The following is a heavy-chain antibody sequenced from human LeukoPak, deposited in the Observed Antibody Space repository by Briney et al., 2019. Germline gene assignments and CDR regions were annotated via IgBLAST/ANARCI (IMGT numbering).Heavy chain of an antibody. CDR3: ARVPGYSYDRSYYFDY. J-gene: IGHJ4*02. V-gene: IGHV4-39*01. Sequence: SETLSLTCTVSGGSISSSSYYWGWIRQPPGKGLEWIGSIYYSGSTYYNPSLKSRVTISVDTSKNQFSLKLSSVTAADTAVYYCARVPGYSYDRSYYFDYWGQGTLVTVSS. CDR2: IYYSGST. CDR1: GGSISSSSYY. D-gene: IGHD5-18*01.